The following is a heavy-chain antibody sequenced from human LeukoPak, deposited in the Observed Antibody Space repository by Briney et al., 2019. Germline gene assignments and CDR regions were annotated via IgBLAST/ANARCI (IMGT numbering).Heavy chain of an antibody. V-gene: IGHV3-23*01. CDR3: AKMEAWTTVTGSGVDY. Sequence: GGSLRLSCAASGFTLSSYAMSWVRQAPGKGLEWDSGMSGSGGSTYYADSVKGRFTISRDNSKNTLYLQMISLRAEDTAVHYCAKMEAWTTVTGSGVDYWGQGTLVTVSS. J-gene: IGHJ4*02. CDR1: GFTLSSYA. CDR2: MSGSGGST. D-gene: IGHD4-17*01.